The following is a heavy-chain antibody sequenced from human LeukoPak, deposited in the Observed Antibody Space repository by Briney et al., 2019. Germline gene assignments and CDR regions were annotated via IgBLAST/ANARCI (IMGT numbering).Heavy chain of an antibody. D-gene: IGHD5-18*01. CDR1: GFTFSTYS. V-gene: IGHV3-48*01. CDR3: ASLDTAKQPLANH. J-gene: IGHJ5*02. CDR2: ISSSSSTI. Sequence: GGSLRLSCAASGFTFSTYSMNWVRQAPGKGLEWVSYISSSSSTIYYADSVKGRFTISRDNAKNSLYLQMNTLRVEDTAMYYCASLDTAKQPLANHWSQGTLVTVSS.